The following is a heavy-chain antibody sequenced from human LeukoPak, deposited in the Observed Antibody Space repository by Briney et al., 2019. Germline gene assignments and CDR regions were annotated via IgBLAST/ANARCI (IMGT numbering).Heavy chain of an antibody. CDR2: IYYSGST. CDR1: GGSISSGGYY. CDR3: ARGRGSSWYYFDY. D-gene: IGHD6-13*01. J-gene: IGHJ4*02. Sequence: PSETLSLTCTVSGGSISSGGYYWSWIRQHPGKGLEWIGYIYYSGSTYYNPSLKGRVTMSVDTSKNQFSLQLNSVTAADTAVYYCARGRGSSWYYFDYWGQGTLVTVSS. V-gene: IGHV4-31*03.